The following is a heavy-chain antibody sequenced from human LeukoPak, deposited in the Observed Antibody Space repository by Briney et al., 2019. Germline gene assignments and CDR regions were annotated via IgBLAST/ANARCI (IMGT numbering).Heavy chain of an antibody. J-gene: IGHJ6*03. CDR2: ISSSGSTI. Sequence: GGPLRLSCAASGFTFSDDYMSWIRQAPGKGLEWVSYISSSGSTIYYADSVKGRFTISRDNAKNSLYLQMNSLRAEDTAVYYCARAGSYGGYYYYYMDVWGKGTTVTVSS. CDR3: ARAGSYGGYYYYYMDV. D-gene: IGHD4/OR15-4a*01. CDR1: GFTFSDDY. V-gene: IGHV3-11*01.